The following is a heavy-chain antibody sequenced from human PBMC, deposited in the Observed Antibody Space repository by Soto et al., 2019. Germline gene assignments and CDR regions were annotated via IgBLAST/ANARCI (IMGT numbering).Heavy chain of an antibody. Sequence: GGSLRLSCAAAGFTFNSYGMNWVRQAPGKGLEWVSSISGSGYSTYYADSAKGRFTISRDNSKNTLFLQMNSLRAEDTAVYYCAKAPYYYDSSGFYFHAFDIWGQGTLVTV. J-gene: IGHJ3*02. D-gene: IGHD3-22*01. CDR1: GFTFNSYG. CDR3: AKAPYYYDSSGFYFHAFDI. CDR2: ISGSGYST. V-gene: IGHV3-23*01.